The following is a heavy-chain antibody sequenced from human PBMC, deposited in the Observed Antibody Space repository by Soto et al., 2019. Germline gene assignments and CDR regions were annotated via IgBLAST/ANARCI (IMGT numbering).Heavy chain of an antibody. CDR3: ARRKERSGPNYFDP. D-gene: IGHD6-25*01. CDR1: GYTFITYD. V-gene: IGHV1-8*01. J-gene: IGHJ4*02. Sequence: ASVKVSCKASGYTFITYDINWVRQATGQGLEWMGWMNPSNGNAGYAQKFQGRLTMTRNTSISTAYMELSSLRSDDTAVYFCARRKERSGPNYFDPWGQGTLVTVSS. CDR2: MNPSNGNA.